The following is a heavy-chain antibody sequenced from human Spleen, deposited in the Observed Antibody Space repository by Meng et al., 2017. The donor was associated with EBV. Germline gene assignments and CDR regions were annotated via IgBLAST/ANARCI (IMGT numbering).Heavy chain of an antibody. CDR3: ARVTVTTLLFDP. CDR1: GGSISSSSYY. Sequence: QLQLQYSGPGLVKPSATLSLTCTVSGGSISSSSYYWGWIRQPPGKGLEWIGSIFYSGSTYYNPSLKSRVTISVDTSKNQFSLKLSSVTAADTAVYYCARVTVTTLLFDPWGQGTLVTVSS. J-gene: IGHJ5*02. V-gene: IGHV4-39*07. CDR2: IFYSGST. D-gene: IGHD4-17*01.